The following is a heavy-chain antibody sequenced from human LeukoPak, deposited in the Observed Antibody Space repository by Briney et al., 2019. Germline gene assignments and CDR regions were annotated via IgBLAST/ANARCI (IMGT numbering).Heavy chain of an antibody. CDR2: IIPILGIA. Sequence: WASVKVSCKASGGTFSSYAISWVRQAPGQGLEWMGRIIPILGIANYAQKFQGRVTITADKSTSTAYMELSSLRSEDTAVYYCARDGGTTILEFDYWGQGTLVTVSS. D-gene: IGHD3-9*01. CDR3: ARDGGTTILEFDY. CDR1: GGTFSSYA. V-gene: IGHV1-69*04. J-gene: IGHJ4*02.